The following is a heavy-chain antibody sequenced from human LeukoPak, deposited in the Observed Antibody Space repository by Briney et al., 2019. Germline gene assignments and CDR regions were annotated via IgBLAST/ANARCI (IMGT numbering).Heavy chain of an antibody. V-gene: IGHV3-30*02. D-gene: IGHD1-26*01. Sequence: PGGSLRLSCAASGFTFSSYGMHWVRQAPGKGLEWVSFIWYDGSNKYYADSVKGRFTISRDNSKNTLYLQMNSLRAEDTAVYYCAKDQKSGSYPGVKEYYFDYWGQGTLVTVSS. J-gene: IGHJ4*02. CDR1: GFTFSSYG. CDR3: AKDQKSGSYPGVKEYYFDY. CDR2: IWYDGSNK.